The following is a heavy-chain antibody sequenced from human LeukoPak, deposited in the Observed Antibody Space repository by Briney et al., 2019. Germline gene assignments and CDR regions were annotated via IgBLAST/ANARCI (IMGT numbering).Heavy chain of an antibody. CDR3: ARDTYRFDDY. CDR2: IKEGGSDK. Sequence: PGGSLRLSCAASGFTFSNYWMSWVRQAPGKGLEWVASIKEGGSDKYYVDSVKGRFTISRDNAKNSLYLQMDSLSADDTAVYYCARDTYRFDDYWGQGTLVTVSS. V-gene: IGHV3-7*01. J-gene: IGHJ4*02. CDR1: GFTFSNYW.